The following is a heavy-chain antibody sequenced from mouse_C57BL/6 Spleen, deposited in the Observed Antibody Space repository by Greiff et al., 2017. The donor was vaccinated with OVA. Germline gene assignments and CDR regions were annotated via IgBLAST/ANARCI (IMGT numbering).Heavy chain of an antibody. Sequence: VQLQQPGAELVKPGASVKMSCKASGYTFTSYWITWVKQRPGQGLAWIGAIYPGSGSTNYHEKFKSKATLTVDTSSSTAYMQLSSLTSEDSAVYYCALRIDYAMDYGGQGTSVTVSS. CDR1: GYTFTSYW. J-gene: IGHJ4*01. V-gene: IGHV1-55*01. CDR2: IYPGSGST. CDR3: ALRIDYAMDY.